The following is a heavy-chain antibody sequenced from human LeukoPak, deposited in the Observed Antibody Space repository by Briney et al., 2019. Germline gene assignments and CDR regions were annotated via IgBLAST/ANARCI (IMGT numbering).Heavy chain of an antibody. Sequence: GGSLRLSCAVSGFTFANAWMTWVRQAPGKGLEWVGRIKRKNDGGATDYATPVKGRYTISRDDSMNTLYLQMNSLKTEDTAVYYCSSSGSRWDYFDYWGQGALVTVSS. J-gene: IGHJ4*02. CDR1: GFTFANAW. CDR2: IKRKNDGGAT. V-gene: IGHV3-15*01. CDR3: SSSGSRWDYFDY. D-gene: IGHD6-13*01.